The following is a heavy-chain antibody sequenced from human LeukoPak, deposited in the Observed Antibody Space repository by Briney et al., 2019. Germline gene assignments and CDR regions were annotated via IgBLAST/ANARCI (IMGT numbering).Heavy chain of an antibody. Sequence: PSETLSLTCTVSGGSISSYYWSWIRQPPGKGLEWIGYIYYSGSTNYNPSLKSRVTISVDTSKNQFSLKLSSVTAADTAVYYCARHLPGPYGSGCYSSGFDYWGQGTLVTVSS. V-gene: IGHV4-59*08. CDR1: GGSISSYY. J-gene: IGHJ4*02. D-gene: IGHD3-10*01. CDR3: ARHLPGPYGSGCYSSGFDY. CDR2: IYYSGST.